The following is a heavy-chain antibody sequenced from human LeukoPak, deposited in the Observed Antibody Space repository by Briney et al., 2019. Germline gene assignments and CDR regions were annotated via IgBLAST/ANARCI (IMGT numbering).Heavy chain of an antibody. CDR3: ARLGRIAAAGVRDWFDP. D-gene: IGHD6-13*01. CDR1: GCTFTGYY. Sequence: ASVKVSCKASGCTFTGYYMHWVRQAPGQGLEWMGWINPNSGGTNYAQKFQGRVTMTRDTSISTAYMELSRLRSDDTAVYYCARLGRIAAAGVRDWFDPWGQGTLVTVSS. V-gene: IGHV1-2*02. J-gene: IGHJ5*02. CDR2: INPNSGGT.